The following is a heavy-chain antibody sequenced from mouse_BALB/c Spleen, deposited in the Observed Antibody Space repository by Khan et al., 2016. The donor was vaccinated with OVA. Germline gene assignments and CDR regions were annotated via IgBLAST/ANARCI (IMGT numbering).Heavy chain of an antibody. CDR1: GYAFSTYW. CDR3: AIEEYSGNRRAWFAY. Sequence: VQLQQSGAELVRPGSSVKISCKASGYAFSTYWMNWVKQRPGQGLEWIGQIYPGAGNTNYNGDFKGKASLTADTSSSTAYMQLSSLASEDSAVYFCAIEEYSGNRRAWFAYWGQGTLVTVSA. D-gene: IGHD1-1*01. J-gene: IGHJ3*01. CDR2: IYPGAGNT. V-gene: IGHV1-80*01.